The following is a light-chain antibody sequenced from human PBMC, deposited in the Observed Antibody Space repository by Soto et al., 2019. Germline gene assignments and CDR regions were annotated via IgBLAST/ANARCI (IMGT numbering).Light chain of an antibody. CDR2: DVN. CDR3: CSYAGGYTLV. Sequence: QSALTQPRSVSGSPGQSVTISCTGTSSDIGDYNYVSWYKRLPGKAPQLIIYDVNKRPSGVPDRFSGSKSANTASLTISGLQAEDEGDFYCCSYAGGYTLVFGGGTKVTVL. V-gene: IGLV2-11*01. J-gene: IGLJ2*01. CDR1: SSDIGDYNY.